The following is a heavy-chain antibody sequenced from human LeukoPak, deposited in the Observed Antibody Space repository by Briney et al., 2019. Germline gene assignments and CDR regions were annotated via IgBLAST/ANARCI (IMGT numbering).Heavy chain of an antibody. J-gene: IGHJ4*02. CDR2: ISNSGTTT. CDR3: ARKGEWDMVRGALDY. Sequence: GGSLRLSCAASEFTFSSYEMNWVRQAPGKGLEWVSYISNSGTTTYYADSVKGRCTISRDNAKSSLYLQMNSLRAEDTAVYYCARKGEWDMVRGALDYWGQGTLVTVSS. CDR1: EFTFSSYE. V-gene: IGHV3-48*03. D-gene: IGHD3-10*01.